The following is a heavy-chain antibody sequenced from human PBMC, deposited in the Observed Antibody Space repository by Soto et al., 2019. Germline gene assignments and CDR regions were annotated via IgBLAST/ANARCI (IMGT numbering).Heavy chain of an antibody. V-gene: IGHV1-69*01. Sequence: QVQLVQSGAEVKKPGSSVKVSCKASGGTFSSYAISWVRQAPGQGLEWMGGIIPILGTANYAQKFQGRVTITADESTSTAYMELSSLRSEDTAVYYCARNSKGAKIAAHVYYYYGMDVWGQGTTVTVSS. J-gene: IGHJ6*02. CDR3: ARNSKGAKIAAHVYYYYGMDV. CDR1: GGTFSSYA. D-gene: IGHD6-25*01. CDR2: IIPILGTA.